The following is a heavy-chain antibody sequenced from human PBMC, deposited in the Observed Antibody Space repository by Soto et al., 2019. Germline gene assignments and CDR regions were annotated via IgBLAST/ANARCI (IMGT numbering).Heavy chain of an antibody. Sequence: QVQLVQSGAEVKKPGASVKVSCKASGYTFTSYGISWVRQAPGQGLEWMGWISAYNGNTNYAQKPQGRVTMTTDTSTSTAYMELRSLRSDDTAVYYCARDAARYYYDSSGYEGYWGQGTLVTVSS. D-gene: IGHD3-22*01. CDR1: GYTFTSYG. CDR2: ISAYNGNT. J-gene: IGHJ4*02. CDR3: ARDAARYYYDSSGYEGY. V-gene: IGHV1-18*01.